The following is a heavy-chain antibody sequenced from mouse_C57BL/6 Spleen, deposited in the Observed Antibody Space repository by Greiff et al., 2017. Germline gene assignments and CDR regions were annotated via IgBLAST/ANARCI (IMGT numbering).Heavy chain of an antibody. CDR2: IRNKANNHAT. D-gene: IGHD2-1*01. CDR3: TTLDGNYVGYFDV. J-gene: IGHJ1*03. CDR1: GFTFSDAW. V-gene: IGHV6-6*01. Sequence: DVMLVESGGGLVQPGGSMKLSCAASGFTFSDAWMDWVRQSPEKGLEWVAEIRNKANNHATYYAESVKGRFTISRDDSKSSVYLQMNSLRAEDTGIYYCTTLDGNYVGYFDVWGTGTTVTVSS.